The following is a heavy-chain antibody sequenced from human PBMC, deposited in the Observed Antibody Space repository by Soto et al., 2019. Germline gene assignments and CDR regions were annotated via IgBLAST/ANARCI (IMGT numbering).Heavy chain of an antibody. V-gene: IGHV4-59*08. CDR1: GGSISSYY. D-gene: IGHD3-9*01. CDR3: ARHPDYDILTGFDY. J-gene: IGHJ4*02. Sequence: QVQLQESGPGLVKPSETLSLTCTVSGGSISSYYWSWIRQPPGKGLEWIGYIYYSGSTNYNPSLKSRVTISVDTSKNQFSLKLSSVTAADTAVYYCARHPDYDILTGFDYWGQGTLVTVSP. CDR2: IYYSGST.